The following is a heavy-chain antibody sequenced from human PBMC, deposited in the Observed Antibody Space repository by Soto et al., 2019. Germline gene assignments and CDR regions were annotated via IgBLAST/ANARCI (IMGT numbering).Heavy chain of an antibody. V-gene: IGHV4-61*01. CDR3: ARELSGSYYYGMDV. CDR1: GGSVSSGSYY. Sequence: PSETLSLTCTVSGGSVSSGSYYWSWIRQPPGKGLEWIGYIYYSGSTNYNPSPKSRVTISVDTSKNQFSLKLSSVTAADTAVYYCARELSGSYYYGMDVWGQGTTVTVSS. CDR2: IYYSGST. D-gene: IGHD1-26*01. J-gene: IGHJ6*02.